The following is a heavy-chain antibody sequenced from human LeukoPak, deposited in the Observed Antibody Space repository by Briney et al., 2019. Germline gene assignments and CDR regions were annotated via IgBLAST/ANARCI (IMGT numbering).Heavy chain of an antibody. Sequence: GESLRISCKASGYIFTNHWITWVRQMPGKGLEWMGRIDPSDSYTNYSPSFQGHVTISVDRSITTAYLQWTSLKASDTAIYYCARQGYGGTWCDYWGQGTLVTVPS. CDR1: GYIFTNHW. CDR3: ARQGYGGTWCDY. D-gene: IGHD6-13*01. V-gene: IGHV5-10-1*01. CDR2: IDPSDSYT. J-gene: IGHJ4*02.